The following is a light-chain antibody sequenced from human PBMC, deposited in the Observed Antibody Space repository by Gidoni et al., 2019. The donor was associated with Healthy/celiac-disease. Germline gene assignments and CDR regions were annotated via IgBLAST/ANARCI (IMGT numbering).Light chain of an antibody. CDR2: GAS. CDR3: QQYGSSPA. V-gene: IGKV3-20*01. J-gene: IGKJ2*01. CDR1: QSVSSRY. Sequence: EIVLTQSPGTLSLSPGERATLSCRASQSVSSRYLACYQQKPGQAPRLLIDGASRRATGIPDRFSGSGSGTDFTLTISRLEPEDSAVYYCQQYGSSPAFGQGTKLEIK.